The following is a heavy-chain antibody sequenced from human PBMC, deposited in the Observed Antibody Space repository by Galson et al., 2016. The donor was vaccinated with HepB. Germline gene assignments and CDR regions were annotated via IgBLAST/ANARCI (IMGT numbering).Heavy chain of an antibody. Sequence: SPRLSSAASGFTFNAYAMIWVRQAPRNGLEGVSSTFGSGSGEYYAASVKGRFTVSRDNSKNMVYLQMKGLRAEDTAVYYCAKAAGSGPLIYWYFERWGRGTPVTVSS. CDR2: TFGSGSGE. D-gene: IGHD3-10*01. CDR3: AKAAGSGPLIYWYFER. J-gene: IGHJ2*01. V-gene: IGHV3-23*01. CDR1: GFTFNAYA.